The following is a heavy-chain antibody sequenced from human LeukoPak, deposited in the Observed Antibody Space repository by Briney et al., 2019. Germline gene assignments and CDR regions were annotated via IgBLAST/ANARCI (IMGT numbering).Heavy chain of an antibody. D-gene: IGHD3-16*02. J-gene: IGHJ4*02. CDR3: VRDRWPRLGEISTSFDY. CDR2: ISYDGNNK. Sequence: GGSLRLSCAASGFTFNRCPMHWVRQAPGKGLEWVAVISYDGNNKYYADFVKGRFTISRDNSKNTLYLQINSLSADDTAVYYCVRDRWPRLGEISTSFDYWGQGILVTVSS. CDR1: GFTFNRCP. V-gene: IGHV3-30-3*01.